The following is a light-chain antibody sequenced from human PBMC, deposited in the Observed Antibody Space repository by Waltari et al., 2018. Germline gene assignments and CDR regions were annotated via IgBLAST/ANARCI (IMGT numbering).Light chain of an antibody. CDR1: KLGNKY. J-gene: IGLJ2*01. CDR3: PAWDDNTYVL. V-gene: IGLV3-1*01. CDR2: QDN. Sequence: SYELTQPPSVSVSPGQTASITCSGDKLGNKYASWYRQKPGQSPVLVIHQDNKRPSGIPERFSGSNSGNPATLTIRGTQAMDEADYDCPAWDDNTYVLFGGGTKLTVL.